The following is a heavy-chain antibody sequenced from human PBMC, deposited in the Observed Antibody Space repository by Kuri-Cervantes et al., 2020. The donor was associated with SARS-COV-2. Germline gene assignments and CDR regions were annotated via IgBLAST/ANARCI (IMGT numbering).Heavy chain of an antibody. CDR1: GGSISSSSYY. CDR2: IYYSGST. V-gene: IGHV4-39*07. D-gene: IGHD4-17*01. Sequence: GSLRLSCTVSGGSISSSSYYWGWIRQPPGKGLEWIGSIYYSGSTYYNPSLKSRVTISVDTSKNQFSLKLSSVTAADTAVYYCARGASYGDFDYWGQGTLVTVSS. CDR3: ARGASYGDFDY. J-gene: IGHJ4*02.